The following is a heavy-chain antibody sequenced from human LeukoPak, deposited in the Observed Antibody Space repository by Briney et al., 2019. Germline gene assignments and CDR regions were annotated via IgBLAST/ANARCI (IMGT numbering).Heavy chain of an antibody. V-gene: IGHV3-48*02. J-gene: IGHJ4*02. D-gene: IGHD3-22*01. Sequence: PGGSLRLSCSASGFIFSSYAMNWVRQAPGKGLEWVSYISSSSSTIYYADSVKGRFTISRDNAKNSLYLQMNSLRDEDTAVYYCARDLYYYDSSGYSPSDYWGQGTLVTVSS. CDR3: ARDLYYYDSSGYSPSDY. CDR2: ISSSSSTI. CDR1: GFIFSSYA.